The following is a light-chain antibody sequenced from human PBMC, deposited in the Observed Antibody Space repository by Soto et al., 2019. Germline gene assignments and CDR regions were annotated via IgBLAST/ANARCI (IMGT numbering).Light chain of an antibody. CDR2: GAS. J-gene: IGKJ4*01. Sequence: ENVLTQSPGRLSLSVGERATLSCRASQSVARSSIAWYQQPVGQPPRLLIYGASGRATVVPDKFGGRGSGTIFTLTSEIVEAEDVAVYHCQQYATSPLTFGGGTTLEIK. CDR3: QQYATSPLT. V-gene: IGKV3-20*01. CDR1: QSVARSS.